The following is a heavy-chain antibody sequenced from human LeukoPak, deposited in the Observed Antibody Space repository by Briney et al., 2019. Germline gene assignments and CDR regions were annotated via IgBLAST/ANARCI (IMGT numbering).Heavy chain of an antibody. Sequence: PSETLSLTCTVSGGSISGYYWSWIRQPPGKGLEWIGYIYYTGSTNYNPSLKSRVTISVDTSKNQFSLKLSSVTAADTAVYYCARLASGSYGPLTPFDYWGQGTLVTVSS. CDR1: GGSISGYY. CDR2: IYYTGST. D-gene: IGHD1-26*01. J-gene: IGHJ4*02. V-gene: IGHV4-59*08. CDR3: ARLASGSYGPLTPFDY.